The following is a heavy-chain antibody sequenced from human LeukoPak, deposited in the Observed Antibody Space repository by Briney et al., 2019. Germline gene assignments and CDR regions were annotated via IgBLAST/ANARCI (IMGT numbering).Heavy chain of an antibody. D-gene: IGHD5-12*01. Sequence: SETLSPTCTVSGGSISSGSYYWSWIRQPAGKGLEWIGRIYTSGSTNYNPSLKSRVTISVDMSKNQFSLKLSSVTAADTAMYYCARDSGYDISFDYWGQGTLVTVSS. CDR3: ARDSGYDISFDY. J-gene: IGHJ4*02. CDR1: GGSISSGSYY. V-gene: IGHV4-61*02. CDR2: IYTSGST.